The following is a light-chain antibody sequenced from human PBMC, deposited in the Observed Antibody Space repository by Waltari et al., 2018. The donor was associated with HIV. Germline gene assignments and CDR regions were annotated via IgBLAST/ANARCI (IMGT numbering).Light chain of an antibody. CDR1: DSDIGNNY. V-gene: IGLV1-51*01. Sequence: SVLTQPPSLSAAPGQKVTISCYGSDSDIGNNYVSWYQQLPETAPKLLIHENNKRPSGIPARFSGSKSGTSATLAITGLQTGDEADYFCGTWDSNLSVVLFGGGTKLTVL. CDR2: ENN. CDR3: GTWDSNLSVVL. J-gene: IGLJ2*01.